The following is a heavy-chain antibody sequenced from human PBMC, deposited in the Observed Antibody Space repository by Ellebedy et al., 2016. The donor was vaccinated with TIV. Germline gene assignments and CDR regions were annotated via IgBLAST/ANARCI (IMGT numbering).Heavy chain of an antibody. CDR2: SKNKGNNYAT. J-gene: IGHJ4*02. D-gene: IGHD2/OR15-2a*01. CDR1: GFTFSDEH. V-gene: IGHV3-72*01. CDR3: TKTFYFD. Sequence: GGSLRLXXATSGFTFSDEHMDWVRQAPGKGLEWVGRSKNKGNNYATQYAASVKGRFTISRDDSTNSLYLQMNSLRTEDMAIYYCTKTFYFDWGQGTLAIVSS.